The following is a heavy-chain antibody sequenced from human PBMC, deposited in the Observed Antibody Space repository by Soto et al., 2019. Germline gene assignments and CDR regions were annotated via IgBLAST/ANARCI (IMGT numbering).Heavy chain of an antibody. CDR1: GFTLTTYG. CDR3: AKEFGSTWIDH. D-gene: IGHD6-13*01. CDR2: MSYDGTKE. J-gene: IGHJ4*02. V-gene: IGHV3-30*18. Sequence: GGSLRLSCAASGFTLTTYGMHWVRQAPGKGLEWVAAMSYDGTKEYYADSVKGRFTISRDSSRNTLFLQLNSLRAEDTAVYYCAKEFGSTWIDHWGEGALVTVSS.